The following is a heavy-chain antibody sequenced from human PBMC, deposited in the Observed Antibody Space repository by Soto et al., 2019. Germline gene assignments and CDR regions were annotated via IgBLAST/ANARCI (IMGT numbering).Heavy chain of an antibody. V-gene: IGHV3-30*18. CDR2: ISYDGSNK. D-gene: IGHD2-2*01. J-gene: IGHJ4*02. Sequence: GGSLRLSCAASGFTFSSYGMHWVRQAPGKGLEWVAVISYDGSNKYYADSVKGRFTISRDNSKNTLYLQMNSLRAEDTAVYYCAKDGSRTSRGPFDYGGKGTLVPVPS. CDR1: GFTFSSYG. CDR3: AKDGSRTSRGPFDY.